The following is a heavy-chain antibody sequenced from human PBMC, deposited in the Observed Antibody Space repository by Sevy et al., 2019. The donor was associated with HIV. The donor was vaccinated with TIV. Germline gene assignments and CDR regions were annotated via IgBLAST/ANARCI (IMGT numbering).Heavy chain of an antibody. CDR3: AGDTFDPSTGRGEDYYYYGMDV. V-gene: IGHV1-69*06. CDR2: IIPIFGTA. Sequence: ASVKVSCKASGGTFSSYAINWVRQAPGQGLEWMGGIIPIFGTANYAQKFQGRVTVTAEKSTITAYMELSSLRSEDTAVYYCAGDTFDPSTGRGEDYYYYGMDVWGKGTTVTVSS. CDR1: GGTFSSYA. J-gene: IGHJ6*04. D-gene: IGHD2-8*02.